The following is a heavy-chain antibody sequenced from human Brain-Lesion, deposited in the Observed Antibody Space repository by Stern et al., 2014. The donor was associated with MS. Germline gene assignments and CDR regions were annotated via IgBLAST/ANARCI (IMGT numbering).Heavy chain of an antibody. Sequence: VQLVESGPGLVKPSQTLSLSCTVSGGSISSGGYYWSWIRQPAGKGLEWIGRIFNSGSNSYNPSLKSRVTISIATSKNQFSLRLNSMTAADTAVYYCARGRVVPGFQYYATDVWGQGTTVIVSS. D-gene: IGHD2-2*01. CDR3: ARGRVVPGFQYYATDV. J-gene: IGHJ6*02. V-gene: IGHV4-61*02. CDR1: GGSISSGGYY. CDR2: IFNSGSN.